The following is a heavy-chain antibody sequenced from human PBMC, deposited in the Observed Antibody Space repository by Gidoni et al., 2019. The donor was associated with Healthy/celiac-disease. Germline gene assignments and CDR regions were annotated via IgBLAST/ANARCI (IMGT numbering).Heavy chain of an antibody. Sequence: QVQLVQSGAEVKKPGASVKVSCKASGYTFTSYYLHWVRQAPGQGLEWMGIINPSGGSTSYAQKFQGRVTMTRDTSTSTVYMELSSLRSEDTAVYYCARTSSPYSSGWPYYFDYWGQGTLVTVSS. CDR2: INPSGGST. CDR3: ARTSSPYSSGWPYYFDY. D-gene: IGHD6-19*01. J-gene: IGHJ4*02. V-gene: IGHV1-46*03. CDR1: GYTFTSYY.